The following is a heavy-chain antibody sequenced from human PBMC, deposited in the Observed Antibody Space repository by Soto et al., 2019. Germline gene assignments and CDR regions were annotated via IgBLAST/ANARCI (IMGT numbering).Heavy chain of an antibody. J-gene: IGHJ4*02. V-gene: IGHV3-21*01. CDR2: IESSSSYI. Sequence: EVQLVESAGGLVKPGGSLKLSCAASGFIFSTYGMIWVRQAPGQGLEWVSSIESSSSYIYYSDSVKGRFTISRDNAKNSLYLQMNSLRAEDTAVYYCARVDGYPYPNDYWGQGTLVTVSA. CDR3: ARVDGYPYPNDY. CDR1: GFIFSTYG. D-gene: IGHD2-2*03.